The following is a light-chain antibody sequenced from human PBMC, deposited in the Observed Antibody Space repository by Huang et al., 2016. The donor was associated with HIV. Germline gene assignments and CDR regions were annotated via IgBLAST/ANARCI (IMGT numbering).Light chain of an antibody. CDR3: MQGVHLYT. Sequence: EIVMTQSPLSLSVTPGQPASISCKSSQSLLYSVGKTYLSWYMQKPGHSPQPLMYEVSMRFSGVPDRFRGSGSGTGFTLHIGLVEADDVGVYYCMQGVHLYTFGQGTKLEIK. CDR1: QSLLYSVGKTY. CDR2: EVS. V-gene: IGKV2-29*02. J-gene: IGKJ2*01.